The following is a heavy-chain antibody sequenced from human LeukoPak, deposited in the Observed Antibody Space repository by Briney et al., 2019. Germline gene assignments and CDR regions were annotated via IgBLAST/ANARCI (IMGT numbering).Heavy chain of an antibody. CDR2: IYHSGSS. Sequence: SETLSLICSVSGASIDTSAYNWGWIRQPPGKGLEWIGSIYHSGSSYDNQSLKSRLTLAMDTSRNQFSLTLKSVTAADSCVYFCAREILYDSTAYYLWGQGTVVTVSS. CDR1: GASIDTSAYN. V-gene: IGHV4-39*01. J-gene: IGHJ4*02. D-gene: IGHD3-22*01. CDR3: AREILYDSTAYYL.